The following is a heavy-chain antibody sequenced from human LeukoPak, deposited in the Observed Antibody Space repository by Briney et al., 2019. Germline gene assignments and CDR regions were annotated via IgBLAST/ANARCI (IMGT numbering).Heavy chain of an antibody. J-gene: IGHJ4*02. CDR3: AGLGDDFWSGYRY. CDR2: ISYDGSNK. Sequence: GGSLRLSCAASGLTFSSYAMHWVRQAPGKGLEWVAVISYDGSNKYYADSVKGRFTISRDNSKNTLYLQMNSLRAEDTAVYYCAGLGDDFWSGYRYWGQGTLVTVSS. CDR1: GLTFSSYA. V-gene: IGHV3-30-3*01. D-gene: IGHD3-3*01.